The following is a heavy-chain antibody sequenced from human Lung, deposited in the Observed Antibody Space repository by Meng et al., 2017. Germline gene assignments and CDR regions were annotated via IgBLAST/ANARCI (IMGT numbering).Heavy chain of an antibody. CDR3: AILSHCTGGTCYPYDY. J-gene: IGHJ4*02. CDR1: GYTFTTYG. CDR2: ISPYNGYT. Sequence: QVTLMQAGAEVKKPGASVKGCCKAAGYTFTTYGISWVRQAPGQGLEWMGWISPYNGYTSSIQKFQGRVTMTTDTSTSTAYMELMSLGSDDTAVYYCAILSHCTGGTCYPYDYWGQGTLVTVSS. V-gene: IGHV1-18*01. D-gene: IGHD2-15*01.